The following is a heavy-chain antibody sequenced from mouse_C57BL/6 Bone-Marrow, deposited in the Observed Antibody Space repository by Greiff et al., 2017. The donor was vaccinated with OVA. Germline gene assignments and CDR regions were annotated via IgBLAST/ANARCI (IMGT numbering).Heavy chain of an antibody. CDR1: GVAFSRYW. Sequence: AAEGVAFSRYWMSWVRRAPGKGLEWIGEINPDSSTINYAPSLKDKFIISRDNAKNTLYLQMSKVRSEDTALYYCARSTTVVAHWYFDVWGTGTTVTVSS. CDR3: ARSTTVVAHWYFDV. V-gene: IGHV4-1*01. J-gene: IGHJ1*03. D-gene: IGHD1-1*01. CDR2: INPDSSTI.